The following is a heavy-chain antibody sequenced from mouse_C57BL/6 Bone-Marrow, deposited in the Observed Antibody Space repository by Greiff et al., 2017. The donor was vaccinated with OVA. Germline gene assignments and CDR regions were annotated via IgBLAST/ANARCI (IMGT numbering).Heavy chain of an antibody. CDR2: IYPSDSET. V-gene: IGHV1-61*01. Sequence: VQLQESGAELVRPGSSVKLSCKASGYTFTSYWMDWVKQRPGQGLEWIGNIYPSDSETHYNQKFKDKATLTVDKSSSTAYMQLSSLTSEDSAVYYCARDSSGPLYDAMDYWGQGTAVTVSA. CDR3: ARDSSGPLYDAMDY. D-gene: IGHD3-2*02. J-gene: IGHJ4*01. CDR1: GYTFTSYW.